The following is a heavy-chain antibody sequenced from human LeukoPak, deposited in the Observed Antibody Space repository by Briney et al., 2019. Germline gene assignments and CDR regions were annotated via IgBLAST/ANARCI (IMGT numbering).Heavy chain of an antibody. Sequence: GGSLRLSCTASGFTFGDYAVSWFRQAPGKGLEWVSFIRSKAYGGTTEYAASVKGRFTISRDDSKSIAYLQMNSLRTEDTAVYYCTRGPMGVLKDYYAMDVWGQGTTVTVSS. CDR2: IRSKAYGGTT. D-gene: IGHD1-26*01. CDR1: GFTFGDYA. V-gene: IGHV3-49*03. J-gene: IGHJ6*02. CDR3: TRGPMGVLKDYYAMDV.